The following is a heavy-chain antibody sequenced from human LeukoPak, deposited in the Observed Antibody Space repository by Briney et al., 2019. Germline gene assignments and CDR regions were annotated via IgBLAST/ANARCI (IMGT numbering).Heavy chain of an antibody. D-gene: IGHD6-19*01. CDR2: ISGSGGST. Sequence: GGSLRLSCAASGFTFSSYAMSWVSQAPGKGLEWVSAISGSGGSTYYADSVKGRFTISRDNSKNTLYLQMNSLRAEDTAVYYCAKSRGYSSGWSDYWGQGTLVTVSS. CDR1: GFTFSSYA. J-gene: IGHJ4*02. CDR3: AKSRGYSSGWSDY. V-gene: IGHV3-23*01.